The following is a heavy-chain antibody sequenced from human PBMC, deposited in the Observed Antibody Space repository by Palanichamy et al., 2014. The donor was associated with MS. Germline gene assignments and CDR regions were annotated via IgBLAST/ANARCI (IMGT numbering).Heavy chain of an antibody. D-gene: IGHD6-19*01. J-gene: IGHJ6*02. CDR3: AREVISGSGWTYGMDV. V-gene: IGHV3-33*01. CDR2: IWYDESNK. Sequence: QEQLVESGGGVVQPGRSLRLSCAASGFILSSYVMHWVRQAPGKGLEWAAVIWYDESNKYYAESVKGRFTISRDKSKSTLYLQMNSLRAEDTAVYYCAREVISGSGWTYGMDVWGQGTAVTVSS. CDR1: GFILSSYV.